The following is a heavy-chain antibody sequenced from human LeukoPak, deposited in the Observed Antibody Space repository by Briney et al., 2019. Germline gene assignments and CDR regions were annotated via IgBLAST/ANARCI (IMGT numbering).Heavy chain of an antibody. V-gene: IGHV4-34*01. J-gene: IGHJ6*02. CDR2: INHSGST. CDR1: GGSFSGYY. Sequence: KPSETLSLTCAVYGGSFSGYYWSWIRQPPGKGLEWIGEINHSGSTNYNPSLKSRVTISVDTSKNQFSLKLSSVTAADTAVYYCARGTYYYGSGSRYYYYYYGMDVWGQGTTVTVSS. CDR3: ARGTYYYGSGSRYYYYYYGMDV. D-gene: IGHD3-10*01.